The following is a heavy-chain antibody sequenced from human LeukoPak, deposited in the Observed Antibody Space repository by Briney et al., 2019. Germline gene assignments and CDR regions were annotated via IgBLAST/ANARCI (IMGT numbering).Heavy chain of an antibody. CDR1: GYTFATRW. CDR2: IYPDDSDA. J-gene: IGHJ6*02. D-gene: IGHD3-10*01. CDR3: ARGAYGSGSYYNYYGMDV. Sequence: GQSLKIACKGSGYTFATRWLAWVRQMPVRGLEWMGIIYPDDSDAMYSPSFQGQVTISADKSISTAYLQWSSLKASDSAMYYCARGAYGSGSYYNYYGMDVWGQGTTVTVSS. V-gene: IGHV5-51*01.